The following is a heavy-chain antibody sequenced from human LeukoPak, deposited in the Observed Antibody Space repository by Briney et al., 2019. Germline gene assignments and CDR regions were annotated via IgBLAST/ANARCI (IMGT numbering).Heavy chain of an antibody. CDR2: INHSGST. CDR3: ARARKTTMIVAKDASDI. V-gene: IGHV4-34*01. Sequence: SETLSLTCAVYGGSFSGYYWSWIRQPPGKGLEWIGEINHSGSTNYNPSLKRRVTISVDTSKNQFSLKLSSVTAADTAVYYCARARKTTMIVAKDASDIWGQGTMVTVSS. D-gene: IGHD3-22*01. J-gene: IGHJ3*02. CDR1: GGSFSGYY.